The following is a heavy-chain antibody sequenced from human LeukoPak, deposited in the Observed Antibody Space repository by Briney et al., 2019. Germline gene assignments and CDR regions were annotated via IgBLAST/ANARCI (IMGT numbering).Heavy chain of an antibody. CDR3: AKDADTATIIYWYFDL. CDR1: GFTLSSFG. D-gene: IGHD5-18*01. CDR2: ISDDGSNT. V-gene: IGHV3-30*18. Sequence: GGSLRLSCTASGFTLSSFGMHWVRQAPGKGLEWVAVISDDGSNTYYADSVNGRFTISRDNSKNTRYLQLNSLRTEDTAVYYCAKDADTATIIYWYFDLWGRGTLVTVSS. J-gene: IGHJ2*01.